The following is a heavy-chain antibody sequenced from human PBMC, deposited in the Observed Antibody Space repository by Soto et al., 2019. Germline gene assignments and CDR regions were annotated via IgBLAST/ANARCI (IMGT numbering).Heavy chain of an antibody. V-gene: IGHV1-18*01. J-gene: IGHJ1*01. CDR2: ISAYNGNT. Sequence: ASVKVSCKASGYTFASYAISWMRQAPGQGLEWMGWISAYNGNTNYAQKLQGRVTMTTDTSTSTAYMELRSLRSDDTAVYYCADHPPPPAYRAQGTSVPVSS. CDR1: GYTFASYA. CDR3: ADHPPPPAY.